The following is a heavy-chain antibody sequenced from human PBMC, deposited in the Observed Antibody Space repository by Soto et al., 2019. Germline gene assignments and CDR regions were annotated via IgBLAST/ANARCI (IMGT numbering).Heavy chain of an antibody. CDR2: IYYSGST. CDR3: ARHGDKNDDFWSGYYRYYGMDV. CDR1: GGSISSSSYY. D-gene: IGHD3-3*01. V-gene: IGHV4-39*01. J-gene: IGHJ6*02. Sequence: SETLSLTCTVSGGSISSSSYYWGWIRQPPGKGLEWIGSIYYSGSTYYNPSLKSRVTISVDTSKNQFSLKLSSVTAADTAVYYCARHGDKNDDFWSGYYRYYGMDVWGQGTTVTVS.